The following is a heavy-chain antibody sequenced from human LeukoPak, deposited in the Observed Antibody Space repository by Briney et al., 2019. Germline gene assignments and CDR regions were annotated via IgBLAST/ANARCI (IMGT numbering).Heavy chain of an antibody. Sequence: SETLSLTCAVYGGSFSGYYWSWIRQPPGKGLEWIGEINHSGSTNYNPSLKSRVTISVDTSKNQFSLKLSSVTAADTAVYYCARAVYSLYYDFWSGYHAHFDYWGQGTLVTVSS. CDR1: GGSFSGYY. CDR2: INHSGST. J-gene: IGHJ4*02. CDR3: ARAVYSLYYDFWSGYHAHFDY. V-gene: IGHV4-34*01. D-gene: IGHD3-3*01.